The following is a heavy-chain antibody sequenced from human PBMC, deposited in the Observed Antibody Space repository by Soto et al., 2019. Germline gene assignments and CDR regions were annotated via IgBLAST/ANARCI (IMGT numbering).Heavy chain of an antibody. D-gene: IGHD6-13*01. J-gene: IGHJ6*02. Sequence: GGSLRLSCAASGFTFSDYYMSWIRQAPGKGLEWVSYISSSGSTIYYADSVKGRFTISRDNAKNSLYLQMNSLRAEDTAVYYCARGSSWPYYYYYGMDVWGQGTTVTVSS. CDR3: ARGSSWPYYYYYGMDV. CDR1: GFTFSDYY. V-gene: IGHV3-11*01. CDR2: ISSSGSTI.